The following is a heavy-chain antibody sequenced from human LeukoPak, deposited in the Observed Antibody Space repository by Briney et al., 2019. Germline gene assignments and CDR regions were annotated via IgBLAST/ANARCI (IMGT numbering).Heavy chain of an antibody. CDR3: ARDAPYSREPVVSSDL. Sequence: QSGGSLRLSCATSGFTFSSNWMSWVRHVPGRGLDWVANIKPDGSAEYYAASVKGRFTVSRDNAKNSLYLQMNSLRVEDTAVYYCARDAPYSREPVVSSDLWGRGTLVTVSS. CDR1: GFTFSSNW. CDR2: IKPDGSAE. V-gene: IGHV3-7*01. J-gene: IGHJ2*01. D-gene: IGHD6-13*01.